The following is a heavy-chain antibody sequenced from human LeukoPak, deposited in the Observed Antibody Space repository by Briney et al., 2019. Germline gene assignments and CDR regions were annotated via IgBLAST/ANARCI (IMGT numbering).Heavy chain of an antibody. D-gene: IGHD2-15*01. J-gene: IGHJ4*02. CDR1: GYTLTELS. CDR3: VTFETSGGYCSGGSCYIY. Sequence: GASVKVSCKVSGYTLTELSMHWVRQAPGKGLEWMGGFDPEDGETIYAQKFQGRVTMTEDTSTDTAYMELSSLRSEDTAVYYCVTFETSGGYCSGGSCYIYWGQGTLVTVSS. V-gene: IGHV1-24*01. CDR2: FDPEDGET.